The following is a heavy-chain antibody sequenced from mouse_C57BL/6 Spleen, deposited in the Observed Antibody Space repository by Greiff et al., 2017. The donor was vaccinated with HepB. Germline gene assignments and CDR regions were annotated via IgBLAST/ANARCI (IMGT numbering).Heavy chain of an antibody. CDR1: GYSITSGYY. J-gene: IGHJ2*01. D-gene: IGHD1-1*01. CDR3: ARDGYGSSPLDY. V-gene: IGHV3-6*01. Sequence: VQLKQSGPGLVKPSQSLSLTCSVTGYSITSGYYWNWIRQFPGNTLEWMGYISYDGSNNYNPSLKNRISITRDTSKNQFFLKLNSVTTEDTATYYCARDGYGSSPLDYWGQGTTLTVSS. CDR2: ISYDGSN.